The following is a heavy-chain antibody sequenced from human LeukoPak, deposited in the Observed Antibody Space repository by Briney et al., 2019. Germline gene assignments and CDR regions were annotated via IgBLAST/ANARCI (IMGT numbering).Heavy chain of an antibody. CDR3: AKDLFACSSTSCYSQSH. V-gene: IGHV3-23*01. J-gene: IGHJ4*02. CDR2: IRDSAYRT. CDR1: RFTFSNYA. D-gene: IGHD2-2*01. Sequence: GGSLRLSCAASRFTFSNYAMSWVRQAPGKGLEWVSSIRDSAYRTYYADSVKGRFTISRDNSKHTLYLQMNSLRAEDTAVYYCAKDLFACSSTSCYSQSHWGQGTLVTVSS.